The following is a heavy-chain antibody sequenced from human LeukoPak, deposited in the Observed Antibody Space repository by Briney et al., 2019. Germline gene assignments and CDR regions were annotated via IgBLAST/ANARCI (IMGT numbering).Heavy chain of an antibody. CDR3: ATDLRWGWPRYYDH. J-gene: IGHJ4*02. CDR1: GYTLTELS. CDR2: FGPEDGET. Sequence: ASVKVSCKVSGYTLTELSMHWVRQAPGKGLEWMGGFGPEDGETIYAQKFQGRVTMTEDTSTDTAYMELSSLRSEDTAVYYCATDLRWGWPRYYDHWGQGTLVTVSS. D-gene: IGHD5/OR15-5a*01. V-gene: IGHV1-24*01.